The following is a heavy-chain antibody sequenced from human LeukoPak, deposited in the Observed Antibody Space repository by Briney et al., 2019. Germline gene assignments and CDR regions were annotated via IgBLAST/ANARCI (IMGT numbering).Heavy chain of an antibody. V-gene: IGHV3-15*01. CDR3: TTGGGVYDYVSLH. Sequence: GGSLRLSCAVSGLKFSDAWVSWARQAPGKGLEWVGHIKSKSGGGTTDYAAPVKGKFTISRDDSKNTLYLQMNSLKSEDTAVYYCTTGGGVYDYVSLHWGQGTLVTVSS. CDR2: IKSKSGGGTT. J-gene: IGHJ1*01. D-gene: IGHD3-16*01. CDR1: GLKFSDAW.